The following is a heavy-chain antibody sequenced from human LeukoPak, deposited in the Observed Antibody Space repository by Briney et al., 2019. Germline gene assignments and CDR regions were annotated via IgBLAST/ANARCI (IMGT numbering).Heavy chain of an antibody. Sequence: GGSLRLSCAASGFTFSSYSMNWVRQAPGKGLEWVSSISSSSSYIYYADSVKGRFTISRDNAKSSLYLQMNSLRAEDTAVYYCARATCSGGSCSFGDAFDIWGQGTMVTVSS. CDR1: GFTFSSYS. J-gene: IGHJ3*02. CDR2: ISSSSSYI. D-gene: IGHD2-15*01. CDR3: ARATCSGGSCSFGDAFDI. V-gene: IGHV3-21*01.